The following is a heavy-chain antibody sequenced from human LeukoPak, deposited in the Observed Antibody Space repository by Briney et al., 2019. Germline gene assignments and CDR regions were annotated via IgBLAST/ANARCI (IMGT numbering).Heavy chain of an antibody. D-gene: IGHD1-1*01. CDR1: GFTFSSYW. CDR2: IKYDGNEE. CDR3: KSGGAAPGSFDY. V-gene: IGHV3-7*01. Sequence: GGSLRLFCAASGFTFSSYWMSWMRQAPGKGLEWVANIKYDGNEEYYVDSVKGRFTISRDNAKNSLYLQLNSLRVEDTAVYYCKSGGAAPGSFDYWGQGTLVTVSP. J-gene: IGHJ4*02.